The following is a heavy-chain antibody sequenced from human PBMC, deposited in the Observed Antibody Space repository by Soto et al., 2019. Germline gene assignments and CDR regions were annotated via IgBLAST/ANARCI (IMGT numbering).Heavy chain of an antibody. CDR1: VCTFSTYS. CDR2: ISSRSDI. J-gene: IGHJ6*02. CDR3: ARESTAWPIDYGLEV. D-gene: IGHD1-26*01. Sequence: GGSLRLSCVCSVCTFSTYSINWVRHSPGKGLEWVSSISSRSDIYYADSVKGRFTISRDNAKNSVSLQMNSLRAEDTAVYYCARESTAWPIDYGLEVWGQGTTDIV. V-gene: IGHV3-21*01.